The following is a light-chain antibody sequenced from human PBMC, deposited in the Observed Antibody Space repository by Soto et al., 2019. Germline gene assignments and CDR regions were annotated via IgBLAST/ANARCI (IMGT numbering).Light chain of an antibody. CDR1: QDISNY. J-gene: IGKJ3*01. CDR3: QQYDNPP. CDR2: DAS. Sequence: DIQMTQSPSSLSASVGDRVTITCQASQDISNYLNWYQQKPGKAPKLLIYDASNLETGVPSRFSGSGPGTDFTFTISSLQPEDIATYYCQQYDNPPFGPGTKVDIK. V-gene: IGKV1-33*01.